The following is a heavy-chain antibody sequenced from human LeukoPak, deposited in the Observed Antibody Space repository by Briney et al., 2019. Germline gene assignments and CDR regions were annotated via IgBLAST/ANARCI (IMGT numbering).Heavy chain of an antibody. J-gene: IGHJ4*02. CDR2: INPNSGGT. CDR1: GYTFTGYY. D-gene: IGHD6-19*01. V-gene: IGHV1-2*02. CDR3: ARDRPPYSSGWSEGHY. Sequence: GASVKVSCKASGYTFTGYYMHWVRQAPGQGLEWMGWINPNSGGTNYAQKFQGRVTMTTDTSTSTAYMELRSLRSDDTAVYYCARDRPPYSSGWSEGHYWGQGTLVTVSS.